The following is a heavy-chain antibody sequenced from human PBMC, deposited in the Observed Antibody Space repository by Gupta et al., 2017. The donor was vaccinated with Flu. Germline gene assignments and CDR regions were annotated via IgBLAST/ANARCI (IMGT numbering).Heavy chain of an antibody. CDR3: AREGSRVVAATVGMGWFDP. D-gene: IGHD2-15*01. Sequence: QVQLVQSGAEVKKPGSSVKVSCKASGGTFSSYAISWVRQAPGQGLEWMGGIIPIFGTANYAQKFQGRGTITADESTSTAYMELRSLRSEDTAVYYGAREGSRVVAATVGMGWFDPWGQGTLVTVSS. J-gene: IGHJ5*02. CDR1: GGTFSSYA. CDR2: IIPIFGTA. V-gene: IGHV1-69*01.